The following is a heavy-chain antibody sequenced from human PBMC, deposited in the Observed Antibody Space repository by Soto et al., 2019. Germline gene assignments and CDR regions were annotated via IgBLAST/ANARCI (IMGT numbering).Heavy chain of an antibody. D-gene: IGHD7-27*01. CDR3: ARDLRQGASGATVYGMDV. V-gene: IGHV3-30*03. J-gene: IGHJ6*02. CDR1: GFIFSNNG. Sequence: QVQLVESGGGEVQPGTSLRLSCIASGFIFSNNGMHWVRQAPGKGLVWVALVSHDGRKTFYADSVKGRLTIYRDNSKNTVYLHMNNLRPEDTAVYRCARDLRQGASGATVYGMDVWGQGTTVTVSS. CDR2: VSHDGRKT.